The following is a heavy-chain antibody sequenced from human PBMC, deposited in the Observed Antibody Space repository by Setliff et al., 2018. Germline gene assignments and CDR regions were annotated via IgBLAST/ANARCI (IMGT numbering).Heavy chain of an antibody. D-gene: IGHD3-22*01. CDR2: INHSGST. V-gene: IGHV4-34*01. J-gene: IGHJ4*02. CDR3: ARRDSTGFYGYSFDF. Sequence: ASETLSLTCAVYGGSFSAYYWSWIRQPPGKGLEWIGEINHSGSTKYNPSLKSRVTISVDTSKNQFSLKLTSVSAADTAVYYCARRDSTGFYGYSFDFWGQGTLVTVSS. CDR1: GGSFSAYY.